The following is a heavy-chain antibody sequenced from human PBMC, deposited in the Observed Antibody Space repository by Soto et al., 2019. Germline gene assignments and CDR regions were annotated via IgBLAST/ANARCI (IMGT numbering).Heavy chain of an antibody. CDR3: AKDRQRGYCSGGSCYNHFDY. CDR1: GCTFSSYA. CDR2: ISGSGGST. J-gene: IGHJ4*02. D-gene: IGHD2-15*01. V-gene: IGHV3-23*01. Sequence: EVQLLESGGGLVQPGGSLRLSCAASGCTFSSYAMSWVRQAPGKGLEWVSAISGSGGSTYYADSVKGRFTISRDNSKNTLYLQMNSLRAEDTAVYYCAKDRQRGYCSGGSCYNHFDYWGQGTLVTVSS.